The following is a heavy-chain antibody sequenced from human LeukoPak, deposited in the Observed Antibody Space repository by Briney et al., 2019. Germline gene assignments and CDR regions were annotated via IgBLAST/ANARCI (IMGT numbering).Heavy chain of an antibody. Sequence: PGGSLRLSCEASGFTFSTYDMHWVRQVTGQGLEWVSGITTAGDPHYSASVKGRFTISRESAKNSLYLQMNSLRAGDTAVYYCARVIRTGILARGYVDLWGRGTLVTVSS. V-gene: IGHV3-13*05. CDR1: GFTFSTYD. J-gene: IGHJ2*01. D-gene: IGHD3-3*02. CDR3: ARVIRTGILARGYVDL. CDR2: ITTAGDP.